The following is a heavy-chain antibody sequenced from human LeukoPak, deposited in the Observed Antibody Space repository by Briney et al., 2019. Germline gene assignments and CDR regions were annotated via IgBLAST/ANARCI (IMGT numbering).Heavy chain of an antibody. CDR2: ISYDGSNK. D-gene: IGHD1-26*01. V-gene: IGHV3-30-3*01. J-gene: IGHJ4*02. CDR3: ANLLSIVGAKAFDY. Sequence: GGSLRLSCAASAFTFSSYAMHWVRPAPGKGLEWVAVISYDGSNKYYADSVKGRFTISRDNSKNSLYLQMNSLRTEDTALYYCANLLSIVGAKAFDYWGQGTLVTVSS. CDR1: AFTFSSYA.